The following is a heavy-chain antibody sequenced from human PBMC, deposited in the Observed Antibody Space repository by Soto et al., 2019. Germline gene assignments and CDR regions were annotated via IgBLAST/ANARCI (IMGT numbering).Heavy chain of an antibody. CDR3: ARDKDRQQLGGNYYYIMDV. Sequence: QVQLVQSGAEVKKPGSSVKISCKASGGSFRTNAFSWVRQAPGQGLEWMGGIIPIFPTPDYAQKFQGRVAITADESTTTTYMELSSLRSEDTATYYCARDKDRQQLGGNYYYIMDVWGQGTTVTVSS. D-gene: IGHD3-3*02. CDR1: GGSFRTNA. J-gene: IGHJ6*02. V-gene: IGHV1-69*12. CDR2: IIPIFPTP.